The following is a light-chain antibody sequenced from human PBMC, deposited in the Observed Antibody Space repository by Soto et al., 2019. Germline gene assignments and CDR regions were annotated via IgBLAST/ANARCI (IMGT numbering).Light chain of an antibody. Sequence: DIQMTQSPSALSASVGDRVTITCRASQSISGWLAWYQQKPGKAPRLLIYDASYLERGVPSRFSGSGSGTDFTLTISDLQPDDLGPSYCQQYNNFWTFGPGTKVDIK. CDR2: DAS. CDR1: QSISGW. CDR3: QQYNNFWT. V-gene: IGKV1-5*01. J-gene: IGKJ1*01.